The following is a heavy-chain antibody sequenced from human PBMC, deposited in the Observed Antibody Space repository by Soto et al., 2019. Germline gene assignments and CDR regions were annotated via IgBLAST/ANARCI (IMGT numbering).Heavy chain of an antibody. CDR2: IYYSGST. Sequence: SETLSLTCTVSGGSISSYYWSWIRQPPGKGLEWIGYIYYSGSTTYNPSLKSRVTISVDTSKNQFSLKLSSVTAADTAVYYCARSPPSSVRGVIMFPFDHWGQGTLVTVSS. J-gene: IGHJ4*02. CDR3: ARSPPSSVRGVIMFPFDH. D-gene: IGHD3-10*02. CDR1: GGSISSYY. V-gene: IGHV4-59*01.